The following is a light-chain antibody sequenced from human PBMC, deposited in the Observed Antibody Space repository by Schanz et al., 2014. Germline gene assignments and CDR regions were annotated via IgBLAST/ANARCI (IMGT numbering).Light chain of an antibody. J-gene: IGKJ5*01. Sequence: EIVLTQSPGTLSLSLGEGATLSCRASQSVFNNYLAWFQQKPGQAPRLLIFGASSRATGVPDRFSASGSGTDFTLTISRLEPEDFAVYYCQQYGSSQYTFGQGTRLEI. V-gene: IGKV3-20*01. CDR3: QQYGSSQYT. CDR1: QSVFNNY. CDR2: GAS.